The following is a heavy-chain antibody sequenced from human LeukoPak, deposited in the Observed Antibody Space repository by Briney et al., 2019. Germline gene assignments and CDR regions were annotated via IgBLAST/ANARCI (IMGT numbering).Heavy chain of an antibody. CDR2: ISAYNSNT. D-gene: IGHD3-22*01. CDR1: GYTFTSYG. J-gene: IGHJ3*02. CDR3: AITKRGSGYFGAFDI. Sequence: GASVKVSCTASGYTFTSYGISWVRQAPGQGLEWMGWISAYNSNTNYSQSLQGRVTMTRNTSISTAYMELSSLRSEDTAVYYCAITKRGSGYFGAFDIWGQGTMVTVSS. V-gene: IGHV1-18*01.